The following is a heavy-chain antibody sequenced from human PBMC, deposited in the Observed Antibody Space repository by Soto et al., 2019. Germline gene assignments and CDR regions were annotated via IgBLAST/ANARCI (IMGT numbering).Heavy chain of an antibody. V-gene: IGHV3-30*04. CDR3: ARASPVTPVNYWYYGFDV. CDR1: RFTFSTYA. D-gene: IGHD4-4*01. J-gene: IGHJ6*02. CDR2: ISFDGNNR. Sequence: GGSLRLSCAASRFTFSTYAMHWVRQAPGKGLEWVAVISFDGNNRSYAGSVKGRFPISRDNSKNTLYLQMNSLRPEDTAVYYCARASPVTPVNYWYYGFDVWGQGTTVTVSS.